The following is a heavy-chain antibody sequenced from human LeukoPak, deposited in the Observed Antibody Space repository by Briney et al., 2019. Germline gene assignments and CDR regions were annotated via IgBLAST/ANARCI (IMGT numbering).Heavy chain of an antibody. Sequence: PGGSLRLSCAASGFTFSSYSMNWVRQAPGKGLEWVSYISSSSSTIYYADSVKGRFTISRDNAKNSLYLQMNSLRAEDTAVYYCARDENADSSGYYSYYYFDYWGQGTLVTVSS. CDR1: GFTFSSYS. D-gene: IGHD3-22*01. J-gene: IGHJ4*02. CDR2: ISSSSSTI. V-gene: IGHV3-48*01. CDR3: ARDENADSSGYYSYYYFDY.